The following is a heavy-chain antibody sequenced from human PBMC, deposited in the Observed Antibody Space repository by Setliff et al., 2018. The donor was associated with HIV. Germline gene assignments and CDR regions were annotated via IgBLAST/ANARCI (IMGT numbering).Heavy chain of an antibody. V-gene: IGHV4-59*08. D-gene: IGHD2-21*02. CDR1: GGSISNFY. J-gene: IGHJ3*02. CDR2: IYSTGDT. Sequence: SETLSLTCSVSGGSISNFYWSWIRQPPGKGLEWVGHIYSTGDTNYNPSLKSRVTLSADTSKNQFSLNLSSVTAADTAVYYCVRHNPTVVTDGYDIWGQGTKVTVSS. CDR3: VRHNPTVVTDGYDI.